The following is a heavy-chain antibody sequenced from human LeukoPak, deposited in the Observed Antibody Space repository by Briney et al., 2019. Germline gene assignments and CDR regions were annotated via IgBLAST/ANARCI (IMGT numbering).Heavy chain of an antibody. Sequence: GGSLRLSCEVSGFTFSNFAMSWVRQAPGKGLDWVSAISSSGYTTYYADPVKGRFTISRDNSRDTLYLQMNSLRVEDTAVYYCAKAVAVPGALSGYYDYWGQGTLVTVSS. CDR3: AKAVAVPGALSGYYDY. J-gene: IGHJ4*02. CDR1: GFTFSNFA. V-gene: IGHV3-23*01. CDR2: ISSSGYTT. D-gene: IGHD2-2*01.